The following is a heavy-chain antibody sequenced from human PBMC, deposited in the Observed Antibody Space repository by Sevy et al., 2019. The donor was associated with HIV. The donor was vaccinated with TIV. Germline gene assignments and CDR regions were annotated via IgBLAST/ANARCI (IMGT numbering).Heavy chain of an antibody. CDR3: ARDRRYSSRTRNYYYYYGMDV. J-gene: IGHJ6*02. Sequence: GGSLRLSCAASGFTFSSYAMHWVRQAPGKGLEWVAVISYDGSNKYYADSVKGRFTISRDNSKNTLYLQMNSLRAEDTAGYYCARDRRYSSRTRNYYYYYGMDVWGQGTTVTVSS. CDR1: GFTFSSYA. CDR2: ISYDGSNK. D-gene: IGHD6-13*01. V-gene: IGHV3-30-3*01.